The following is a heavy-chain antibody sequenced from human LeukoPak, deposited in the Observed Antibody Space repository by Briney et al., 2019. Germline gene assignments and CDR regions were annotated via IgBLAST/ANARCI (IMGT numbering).Heavy chain of an antibody. J-gene: IGHJ4*02. CDR1: GGSISSYY. V-gene: IGHV4-4*07. CDR2: IYTSGST. CDR3: ARAGYGGNPGYFDY. Sequence: PSETLSLTRTVSGGSISSYYWSWIRQPAGKGLEWIGRIYTSGSTNYNPSLKSRVTMSVDTSKNQFSLKLSSVTAADTAVYYCARAGYGGNPGYFDYWGQGTLVTVSS. D-gene: IGHD4-23*01.